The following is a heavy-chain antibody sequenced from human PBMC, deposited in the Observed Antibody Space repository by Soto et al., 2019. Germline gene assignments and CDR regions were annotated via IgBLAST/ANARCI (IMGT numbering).Heavy chain of an antibody. Sequence: PGGSLRLSCAASGFTFSSYAMTWVRQAPGKGLEWVSGISGSGSTSYADSLKGRFTISRDNSKSTVYLQMNSLRAEDTAVYYCAKCRAIFDRFGNWGQGTQVTVSS. D-gene: IGHD3-9*01. CDR1: GFTFSSYA. CDR2: ISGSGST. CDR3: AKCRAIFDRFGN. V-gene: IGHV3-23*01. J-gene: IGHJ4*02.